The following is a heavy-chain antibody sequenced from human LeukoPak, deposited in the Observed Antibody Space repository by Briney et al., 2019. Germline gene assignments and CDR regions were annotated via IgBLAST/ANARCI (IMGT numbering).Heavy chain of an antibody. V-gene: IGHV3-7*01. CDR1: GFTFSETW. J-gene: IGHJ6*02. CDR2: IKDDGGET. Sequence: PGGSLRLSCAASGFTFSETWMNSVRQAPGKGLEWVAAIKDDGGETDYVDSVKGRFTISRDNAKNSLYLQMNSLRAEDTAVYYSATYINWVAGDVWGQGTTVSVSS. D-gene: IGHD1-1*01. CDR3: ATYINWVAGDV.